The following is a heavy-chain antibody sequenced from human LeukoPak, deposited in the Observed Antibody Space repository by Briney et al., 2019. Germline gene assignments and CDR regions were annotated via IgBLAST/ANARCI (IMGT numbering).Heavy chain of an antibody. Sequence: GASVKVSCKASGYTFSGYAIHWVRQAPGQRFEWMGWINAANGHTKYSQNFQGRVTITRDSSANIVYMDVSSLTSEDTAVYYCARGIWSATRVDYYLDNWGRGTLVTVSS. V-gene: IGHV1-3*01. J-gene: IGHJ4*02. CDR3: ARGIWSATRVDYYLDN. D-gene: IGHD5-24*01. CDR2: INAANGHT. CDR1: GYTFSGYA.